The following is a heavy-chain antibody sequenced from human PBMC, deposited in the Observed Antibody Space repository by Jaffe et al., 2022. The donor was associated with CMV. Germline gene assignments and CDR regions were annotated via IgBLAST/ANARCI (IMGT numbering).Heavy chain of an antibody. CDR3: ARMGYYDSSGYYFDVPNAFDI. V-gene: IGHV3-21*01. J-gene: IGHJ3*02. D-gene: IGHD3-22*01. CDR2: ISSSSSYI. Sequence: EVQLVESGGGLVKPGGSLRLSCAASGFTFSSYSMNWVRQAPGKGLEWVSSISSSSSYIYYADSVKGRFTISRDNAKNSLYLQMNSLRAEDTAVYYCARMGYYDSSGYYFDVPNAFDIWGQGTMVTVSS. CDR1: GFTFSSYS.